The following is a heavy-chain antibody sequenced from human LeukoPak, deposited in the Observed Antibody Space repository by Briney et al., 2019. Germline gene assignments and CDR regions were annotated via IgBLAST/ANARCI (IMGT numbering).Heavy chain of an antibody. Sequence: PSETLSLTCSVSGGSITSSSYYWGWIRQPPEKGLEWIGSIYYTGGTYYSPSLKSRVTISVDTSKNQFSLKLSSVTAADTAVYYCARDLGDCSSTSCSFDYWGQGTLVTVSS. V-gene: IGHV4-39*07. CDR3: ARDLGDCSSTSCSFDY. CDR1: GGSITSSSYY. CDR2: IYYTGGT. D-gene: IGHD2-2*01. J-gene: IGHJ4*02.